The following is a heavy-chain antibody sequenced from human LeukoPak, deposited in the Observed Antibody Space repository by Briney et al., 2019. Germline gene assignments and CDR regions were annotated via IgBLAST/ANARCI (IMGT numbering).Heavy chain of an antibody. J-gene: IGHJ3*02. CDR3: ARVLRGYCTNGVCYEAAAFDI. V-gene: IGHV4-30-2*01. CDR2: IYHIGST. CDR1: GGSISSGGYS. D-gene: IGHD2-8*01. Sequence: SETLSLTCAVSGGSISSGGYSWSWIRQPPGKGLEWFGYIYHIGSTYYNPSLKSRVTISVDRSKNQFSLKLSSVTAADTAVYYCARVLRGYCTNGVCYEAAAFDIWGQGTMVTVSS.